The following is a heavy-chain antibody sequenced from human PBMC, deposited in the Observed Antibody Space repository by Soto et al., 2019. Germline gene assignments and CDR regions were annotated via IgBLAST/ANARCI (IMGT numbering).Heavy chain of an antibody. V-gene: IGHV3-74*01. J-gene: IGHJ4*02. Sequence: EVQLVESGGGLVQPGGSLRLSCAASGFTFSIYWMHWVRQAPGKGLVGVSRMNMDGSRTSYADFAKGRFTISRDDAKSTVYLQMSNLRAEDTAVYYCVRGDGDRYDGHGYLGRHWGQGTLVTVSS. D-gene: IGHD2-21*01. CDR2: MNMDGSRT. CDR3: VRGDGDRYDGHGYLGRH. CDR1: GFTFSIYW.